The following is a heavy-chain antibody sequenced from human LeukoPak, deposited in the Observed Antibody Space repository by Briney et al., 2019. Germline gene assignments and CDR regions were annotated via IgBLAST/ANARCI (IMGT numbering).Heavy chain of an antibody. CDR2: IIPIFGTA. D-gene: IGHD3-22*01. J-gene: IGHJ4*02. Sequence: SVKVSCKASGGTFSSYAISWVRQAPGQGLEWMGGIIPIFGTANYAQKFQGRVTITADESTSTAYMELSSLRSEDTAVYYCAGKPYYYDSSGYLFLRDWGQGTLVTVSS. V-gene: IGHV1-69*13. CDR3: AGKPYYYDSSGYLFLRD. CDR1: GGTFSSYA.